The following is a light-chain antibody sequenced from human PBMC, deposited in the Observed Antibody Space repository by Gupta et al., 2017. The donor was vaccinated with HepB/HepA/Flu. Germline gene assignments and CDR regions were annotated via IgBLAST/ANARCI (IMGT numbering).Light chain of an antibody. V-gene: IGLV3-1*01. CDR3: QAWYSSTVV. CDR2: QDS. Sequence: SYELTQPPSVSVSPGQTASITCSGDKLGDKYACWYQQKPGQSPVLVIYQDSKRPSGTPERFSGSNSGNTATLTISGTQARDEADYYCQAWYSSTVVFGGGTKLTVL. CDR1: KLGDKY. J-gene: IGLJ2*01.